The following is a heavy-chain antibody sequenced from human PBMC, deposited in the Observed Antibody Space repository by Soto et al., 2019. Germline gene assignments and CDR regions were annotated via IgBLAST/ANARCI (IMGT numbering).Heavy chain of an antibody. J-gene: IGHJ4*02. CDR1: GFTVSSNY. CDR3: ARTSLGYCSGGSCPGDY. Sequence: EVQLVESGGGLVQPGGSLRLSCAASGFTVSSNYMSWVRQAPGKGLEWVPVIYSGGSTYYADSVKGRFTISRHNSKNTLYLQMNSLRAEDTAVYYCARTSLGYCSGGSCPGDYLGQGTLVTVSS. D-gene: IGHD2-15*01. V-gene: IGHV3-53*04. CDR2: IYSGGST.